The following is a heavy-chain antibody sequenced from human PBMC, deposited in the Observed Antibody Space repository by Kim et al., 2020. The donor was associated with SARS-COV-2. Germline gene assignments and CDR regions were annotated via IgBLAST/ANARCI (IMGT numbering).Heavy chain of an antibody. Sequence: SETLSLTCAVYGGSFSGYYWSWIRQPPGKGLEWIGEINHSGSTNYNPSLKSRVTISVDTSKNQFSLKLSSVTAADTAVYYCARGRSSGWATYYFDYWGQGTLVTVSS. CDR2: INHSGST. D-gene: IGHD6-19*01. CDR1: GGSFSGYY. J-gene: IGHJ4*02. V-gene: IGHV4-34*01. CDR3: ARGRSSGWATYYFDY.